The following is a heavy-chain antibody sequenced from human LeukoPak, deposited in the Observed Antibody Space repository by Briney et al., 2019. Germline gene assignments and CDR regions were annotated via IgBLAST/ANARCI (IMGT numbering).Heavy chain of an antibody. V-gene: IGHV3-21*01. J-gene: IGHJ4*02. CDR3: ARGYILTANWDYFDY. CDR2: ISSSSSYI. D-gene: IGHD3-9*01. Sequence: GGSLRLSCAASGFTFSSYSMNWVRQAPGKGLEWVSSISSSSSYIYYADSVKGRFTISRDNAKNSLYLQMNSLRAEDTAVYYCARGYILTANWDYFDYWGQGTLVTVSS. CDR1: GFTFSSYS.